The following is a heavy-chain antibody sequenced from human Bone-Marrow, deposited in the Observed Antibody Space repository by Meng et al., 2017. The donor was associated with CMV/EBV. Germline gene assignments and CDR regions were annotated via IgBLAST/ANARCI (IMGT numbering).Heavy chain of an antibody. Sequence: ASVKVSCKASGYTCTGYYIHWVRQAPGQGREWMGWINPKSGGTNYAQKFQGRVSMTRDTSMSTAYMEMRRLTSDDTAVYYCARLYCDSSICLFVNVYFGMDVWGQGTTVTVSS. CDR1: GYTCTGYY. CDR3: ARLYCDSSICLFVNVYFGMDV. J-gene: IGHJ6*02. CDR2: INPKSGGT. D-gene: IGHD2-2*01. V-gene: IGHV1-2*02.